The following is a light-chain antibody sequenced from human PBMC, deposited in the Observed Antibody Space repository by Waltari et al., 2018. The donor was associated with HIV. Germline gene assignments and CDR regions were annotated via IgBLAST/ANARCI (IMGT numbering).Light chain of an antibody. Sequence: EIVLTQSPATLSLSPGERATLSCRASQSVSNLLAWSQHKPGQAPRLLIYDASTRASGIPARFSGSGSGTDFTLTISSLEPEDFAVYYCQHRDEWPPGATFGPGAKLEIK. CDR3: QHRDEWPPGAT. CDR2: DAS. V-gene: IGKV3-11*01. J-gene: IGKJ2*01. CDR1: QSVSNL.